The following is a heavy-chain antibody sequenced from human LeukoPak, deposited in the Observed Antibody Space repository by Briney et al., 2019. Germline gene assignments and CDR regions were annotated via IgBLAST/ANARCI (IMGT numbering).Heavy chain of an antibody. J-gene: IGHJ4*02. CDR1: GGFISSGGYS. Sequence: SETLSLTCTVSGGFISSGGYSWSWIRQHPGKGLEWIGYIYYSGSTYYNPSLKSRVTISVDTSKNQFSLKLSSVTAADTAVYYCAREGFYGSGSRYFDYWGQGTLVTVSS. D-gene: IGHD3-10*01. CDR3: AREGFYGSGSRYFDY. V-gene: IGHV4-31*03. CDR2: IYYSGST.